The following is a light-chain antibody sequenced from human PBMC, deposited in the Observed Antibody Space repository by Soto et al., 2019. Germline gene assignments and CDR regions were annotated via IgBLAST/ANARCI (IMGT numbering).Light chain of an antibody. CDR1: SSDVGGSNY. CDR2: DVH. Sequence: QSALTQPASVSGSPGQSITISCTGTSSDVGGSNYVSWYQQHPGKAPKLMIYDVHNRPSGISNRFSGSKSGNTASLTISGLQAEDEADYYCSSYRSGSTLVFGGGPKVTVL. J-gene: IGLJ2*01. CDR3: SSYRSGSTLV. V-gene: IGLV2-14*01.